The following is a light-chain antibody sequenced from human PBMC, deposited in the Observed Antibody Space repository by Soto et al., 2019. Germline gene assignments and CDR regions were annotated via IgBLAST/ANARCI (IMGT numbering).Light chain of an antibody. J-gene: IGLJ2*01. V-gene: IGLV2-14*01. CDR1: SSDIGGYNY. CDR2: EVS. Sequence: QSVLTQPASVSGSPGQSITISCTGTSSDIGGYNYVSWYQQHPGRAPKLMISEVSNRPSGVSNRFSGSKSGNTASLTISGLQAEDEAAYYCSSYAGSNNFDVVFGGGTKVTVL. CDR3: SSYAGSNNFDVV.